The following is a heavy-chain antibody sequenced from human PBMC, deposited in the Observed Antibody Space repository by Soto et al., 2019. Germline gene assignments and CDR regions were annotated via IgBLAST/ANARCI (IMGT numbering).Heavy chain of an antibody. V-gene: IGHV4-4*02. CDR3: TKNSAYALDY. Sequence: SETLSLTCAVSGGSFTSNNWWSWVRQPPGQGLEWIGEIYRTGSTNYNPSLKSRVTFSVDVSKNQFFLKLSSVTAADTAVYYCTKNSAYALDYWGQGTLVTVS. CDR2: IYRTGST. D-gene: IGHD5-12*01. CDR1: GGSFTSNNW. J-gene: IGHJ4*02.